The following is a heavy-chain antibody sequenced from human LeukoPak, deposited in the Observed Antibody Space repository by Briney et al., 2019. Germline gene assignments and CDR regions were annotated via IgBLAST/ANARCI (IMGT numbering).Heavy chain of an antibody. CDR2: IFLTFGTA. J-gene: IGHJ4*02. CDR1: GGTFSSYA. D-gene: IGHD2-2*02. CDR3: AATSGYCSSTSCYSPSSPDY. Sequence: VASVKVSCQASGGTFSSYAISWVRQAPGQGLAWMGGIFLTFGTANFAQKFQSRVTITTDESTSTAYMELSSLRSEDTAVEYCAATSGYCSSTSCYSPSSPDYWGQGTLVTVSS. V-gene: IGHV1-69*05.